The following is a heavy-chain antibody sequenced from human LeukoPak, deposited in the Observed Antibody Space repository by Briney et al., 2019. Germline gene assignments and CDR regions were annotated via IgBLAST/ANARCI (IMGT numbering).Heavy chain of an antibody. CDR3: AKVAPRYCSSTSCYLPFDY. D-gene: IGHD2-2*01. V-gene: IGHV3-30-3*01. CDR1: GFTFSTYN. J-gene: IGHJ4*02. Sequence: GGSLRLSCAASGFTFSTYNVHWVRQAPGEGLEWVAVISYDEINIYYADSVKGRFTISRDNSKNTLYLQMNSLRAEDTAVYYCAKVAPRYCSSTSCYLPFDYWGQGTLVTVSS. CDR2: ISYDEINI.